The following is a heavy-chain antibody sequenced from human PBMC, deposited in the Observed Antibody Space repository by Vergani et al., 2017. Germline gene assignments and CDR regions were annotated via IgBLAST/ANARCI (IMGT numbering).Heavy chain of an antibody. CDR1: GGSISIGGYY. J-gene: IGHJ6*02. V-gene: IGHV4-31*03. Sequence: QVQLQESGPGLVKPSQTLSLTCTVSGGSISIGGYYWSWIRQHPGKGLEWIGYIYYSGSTNYNPSLKSRVTISVDTSKNQFSLKLSSVTAADTAVYYCARGRRGSSSWNLWYYYGMDVWGQGTTVTVSS. CDR2: IYYSGST. D-gene: IGHD6-13*01. CDR3: ARGRRGSSSWNLWYYYGMDV.